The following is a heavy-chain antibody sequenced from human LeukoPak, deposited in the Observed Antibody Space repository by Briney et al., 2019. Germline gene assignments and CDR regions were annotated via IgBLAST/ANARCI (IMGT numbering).Heavy chain of an antibody. J-gene: IGHJ5*02. CDR2: ISSNGGST. D-gene: IGHD1-14*01. CDR3: VRSRIPGWFDP. V-gene: IGHV3-64D*06. CDR1: GFTFSSYA. Sequence: GGSLRLSCSASGFTFSSYAMHWVRQAPGKGLEYVSAISSNGGSTYYADSVKGRSTISRDNSKNTLYLQMSSLRAEDTAVYYCVRSRIPGWFDPWGQGTLVTVSS.